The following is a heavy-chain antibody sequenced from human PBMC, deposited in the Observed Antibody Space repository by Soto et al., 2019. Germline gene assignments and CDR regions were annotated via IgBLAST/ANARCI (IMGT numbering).Heavy chain of an antibody. CDR1: GYTFTSYA. D-gene: IGHD3-10*01. Sequence: ASVKVSCKASGYTFTSYAMHWVRQAPGQRLEWMGWINAGNGNTKYAQKFQGRVTTTRDTSASTAYMELRSLRSDDTAVYYCARDVGPITMVRGVTVYDAFEIWGQGTMVTVSS. V-gene: IGHV1-3*01. CDR2: INAGNGNT. CDR3: ARDVGPITMVRGVTVYDAFEI. J-gene: IGHJ3*02.